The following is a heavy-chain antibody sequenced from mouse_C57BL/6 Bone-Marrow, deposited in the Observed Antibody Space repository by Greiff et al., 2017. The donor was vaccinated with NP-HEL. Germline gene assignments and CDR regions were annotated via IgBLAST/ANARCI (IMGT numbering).Heavy chain of an antibody. J-gene: IGHJ2*01. CDR2: IYPRSGNT. Sequence: VQLQQSGAELARPGASVKLSCTASGYTFTSYGISWVKQRPGQGLEWIGEIYPRSGNTYYNEKFKGKATLTADKSSSTAYMGLRSLTSEGSAVYFCARLSHDYGSLDYWGQGTTLTVSS. D-gene: IGHD1-1*01. CDR3: ARLSHDYGSLDY. V-gene: IGHV1-81*01. CDR1: GYTFTSYG.